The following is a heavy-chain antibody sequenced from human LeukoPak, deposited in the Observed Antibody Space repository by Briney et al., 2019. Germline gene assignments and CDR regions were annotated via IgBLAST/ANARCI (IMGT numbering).Heavy chain of an antibody. CDR1: GFTFSSYG. Sequence: GGSLRLSCAASGFTFSSYGMHWVRQAPRKGLEWVAFIRYDGSNKYYADSVKGRFTISRDNSKNTLYLQMNSLRAEDTAVYYCAKERDTAMVTIDYWGQGTLVTVSS. J-gene: IGHJ4*02. CDR3: AKERDTAMVTIDY. D-gene: IGHD5-18*01. CDR2: IRYDGSNK. V-gene: IGHV3-30*02.